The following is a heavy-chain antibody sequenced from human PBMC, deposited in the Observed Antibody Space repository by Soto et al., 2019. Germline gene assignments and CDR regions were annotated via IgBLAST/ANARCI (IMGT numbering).Heavy chain of an antibody. CDR3: ARDSPIGSTFSGYDAIDY. J-gene: IGHJ4*02. CDR2: IIPLLDIT. D-gene: IGHD5-12*01. Sequence: QVQLVQSGAVVKKPGSSVKVSCKASGGAFTNDIITWVRQAPGQGLEWMGRIIPLLDITNYAQKFQGRVTITADKSTSTAYMELNSLISEDTAVYYCARDSPIGSTFSGYDAIDYWGQGTLVTVSS. V-gene: IGHV1-69*08. CDR1: GGAFTNDI.